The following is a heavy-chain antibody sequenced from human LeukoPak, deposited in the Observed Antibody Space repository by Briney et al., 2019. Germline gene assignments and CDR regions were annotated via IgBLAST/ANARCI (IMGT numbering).Heavy chain of an antibody. CDR3: AKGGSGSYYGYYMDV. Sequence: PGGSLRLSCAASGFIVSSNYMTWVRQAPGKGLEWVSGISWNSGSIGYADSVKGRFTISRDNAKNSLYLQMNSLRAEDMALYYCAKGGSGSYYGYYMDVWGKGTTVTVSS. CDR2: ISWNSGSI. J-gene: IGHJ6*03. V-gene: IGHV3-9*03. D-gene: IGHD3-10*01. CDR1: GFIVSSNY.